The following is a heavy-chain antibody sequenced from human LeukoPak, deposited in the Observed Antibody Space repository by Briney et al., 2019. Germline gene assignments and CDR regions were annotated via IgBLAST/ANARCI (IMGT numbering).Heavy chain of an antibody. Sequence: GGSLRLSCAASGFTFSSYWMRWVRQAPGKGLEWVANIKQDGSEKYYVDSVKGRFTISRDNAKNSLYLQMNSLRAEDTAVYYCARAPIVYDFWSGYYIGEDYWGQGTLVTVSS. J-gene: IGHJ4*02. CDR2: IKQDGSEK. CDR1: GFTFSSYW. CDR3: ARAPIVYDFWSGYYIGEDY. D-gene: IGHD3-3*01. V-gene: IGHV3-7*01.